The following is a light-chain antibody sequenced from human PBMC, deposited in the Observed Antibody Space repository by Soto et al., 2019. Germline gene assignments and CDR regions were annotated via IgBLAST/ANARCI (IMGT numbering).Light chain of an antibody. CDR1: RRDVGGYNY. CDR3: SSYKSTTPLYV. Sequence: QSALTQPASVSGSPGQSITIPCSGTRRDVGGYNYVSCYQQHPGKAPKLIIYEVDNRPSGVSDRFSGSKSGNTASLTISGLQDADEAEYFCSSYKSTTPLYVFGTGTKLTVL. V-gene: IGLV2-14*03. CDR2: EVD. J-gene: IGLJ1*01.